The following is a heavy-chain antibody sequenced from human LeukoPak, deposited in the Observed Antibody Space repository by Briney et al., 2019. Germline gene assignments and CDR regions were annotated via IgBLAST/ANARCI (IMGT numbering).Heavy chain of an antibody. CDR3: ARDTWAAGSYYFDY. Sequence: ASVKVSCKASGYTFTSSGISWVRQAPGQGLEWMGWISAYNGNTNYAQKLQGRVTMTTDTSTSTAYMELRSLRSDDTAVYYCARDTWAAGSYYFDYWGQGTLVTVSS. J-gene: IGHJ4*02. CDR1: GYTFTSSG. CDR2: ISAYNGNT. V-gene: IGHV1-18*01. D-gene: IGHD6-13*01.